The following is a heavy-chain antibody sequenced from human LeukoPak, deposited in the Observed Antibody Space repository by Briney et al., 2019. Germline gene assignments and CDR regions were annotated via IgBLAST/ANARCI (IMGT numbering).Heavy chain of an antibody. CDR2: IIPILGVA. V-gene: IGHV1-69*04. D-gene: IGHD3-3*01. CDR1: GGTFSSYT. Sequence: ASVKVSCKASGGTFSSYTISWVRQAPGQGLEWMGRIIPILGVANYAQKFQGRVTITADKSTSTAYMELSSLRSEDTAVYYCARDHSTIFGSPPDYWGQGTLVTVSS. J-gene: IGHJ4*02. CDR3: ARDHSTIFGSPPDY.